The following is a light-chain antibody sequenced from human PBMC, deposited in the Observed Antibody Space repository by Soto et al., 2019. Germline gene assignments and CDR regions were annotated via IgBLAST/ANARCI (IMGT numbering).Light chain of an antibody. CDR1: SSNIGSNY. CDR3: AAWDDSLSGYV. V-gene: IGLV1-47*01. CDR2: RNN. Sequence: QSALTQPPSASGTPGQRVTISCSGSSSNIGSNYVYWYQQLPGTAPKLLIYRNNQRPSGVPDRFSGSKSGTSASLAISGLRSEDEADYYCAAWDDSLSGYVFGTGNKVTVL. J-gene: IGLJ1*01.